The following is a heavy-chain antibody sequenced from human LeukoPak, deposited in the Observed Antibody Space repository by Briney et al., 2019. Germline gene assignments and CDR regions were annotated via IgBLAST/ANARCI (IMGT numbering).Heavy chain of an antibody. V-gene: IGHV4-39*07. J-gene: IGHJ3*02. Sequence: SETLSLTCTVSGGSISSSSYYWGWIRQPPGKGLEWIGSIYYSGSTYYNPSLKSQVTISVDTSKNQFSLKLSSVTAADTAVYYCARDGYSSSSDAFDIWGQGTMVTVSS. D-gene: IGHD6-6*01. CDR1: GGSISSSSYY. CDR3: ARDGYSSSSDAFDI. CDR2: IYYSGST.